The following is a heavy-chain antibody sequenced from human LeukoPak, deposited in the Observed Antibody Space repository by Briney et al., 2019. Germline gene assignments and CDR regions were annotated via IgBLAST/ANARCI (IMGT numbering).Heavy chain of an antibody. V-gene: IGHV3-30-3*01. CDR1: GFTFSSYA. CDR2: ISYEGSNK. Sequence: GGSLRLSCAASGFTFSSYAMHWVRQAPGKGLEWVAVISYEGSNKYYADSVKGRFTISRDNSKNTLYLQMNSLRAEDTAVYYCARGSRIAAAGTSFDYWGQGTLVTVSS. J-gene: IGHJ4*02. CDR3: ARGSRIAAAGTSFDY. D-gene: IGHD6-13*01.